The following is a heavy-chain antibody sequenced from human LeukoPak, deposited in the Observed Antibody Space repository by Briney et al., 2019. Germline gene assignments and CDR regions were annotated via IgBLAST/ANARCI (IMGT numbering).Heavy chain of an antibody. V-gene: IGHV3-23*01. CDR3: ARGGVDHYGSGTYYLMYYFDH. J-gene: IGHJ4*02. Sequence: GGSLRLSCAASGFTFSSYSMSWVRQAPGKGLEWVSGISGSGGATYYADSVKGRFTVSRDDPHNTLYLQMNSVRAEDTAVYFCARGGVDHYGSGTYYLMYYFDHWGQGALVTVSS. CDR1: GFTFSSYS. CDR2: ISGSGGAT. D-gene: IGHD3-10*01.